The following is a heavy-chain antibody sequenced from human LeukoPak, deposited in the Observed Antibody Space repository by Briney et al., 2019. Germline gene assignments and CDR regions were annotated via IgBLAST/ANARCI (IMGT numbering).Heavy chain of an antibody. CDR2: IKPDGTTK. CDR3: ARSIPYGTTWYGRSDY. J-gene: IGHJ4*02. CDR1: GFPFSSYS. Sequence: QPGGSLRLSCVASGFPFSSYSMTWVRQAPGKGLEWVANIKPDGTTKFYVDSVKGRFTISRDNALNSLYLQMNSLRAEDTAIYYCARSIPYGTTWYGRSDYWGQGTLVTVSS. D-gene: IGHD6-13*01. V-gene: IGHV3-7*03.